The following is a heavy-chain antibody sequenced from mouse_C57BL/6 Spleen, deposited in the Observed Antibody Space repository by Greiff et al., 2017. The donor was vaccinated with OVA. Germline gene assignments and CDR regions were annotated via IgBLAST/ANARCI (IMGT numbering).Heavy chain of an antibody. CDR3: ARGGSNPYYYAMDY. CDR1: GFTFSSYA. Sequence: EVQLVESGGGLVKPGGSLKLSCAASGFTFSSYAMSWVRQTPEKRLEWVATISDGGSYTYYPDNVKGRFTISRDNAKNNLYLQMSHLKSEDTAMYYCARGGSNPYYYAMDYWGQGTSVTVSS. J-gene: IGHJ4*01. D-gene: IGHD1-1*01. V-gene: IGHV5-4*01. CDR2: ISDGGSYT.